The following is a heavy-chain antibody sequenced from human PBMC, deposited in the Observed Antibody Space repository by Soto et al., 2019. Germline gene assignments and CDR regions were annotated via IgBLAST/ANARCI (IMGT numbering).Heavy chain of an antibody. CDR1: GGTFSSYA. CDR3: ASHRRAPYYDFWSGPYNWFDP. Sequence: SVKVSCKASGGTFSSYAISWVRQAPGQGLEWMGGIIHIFGTANYAQKFQGRVTITADESTSTAYMELSSLRSEDTAVYYCASHRRAPYYDFWSGPYNWFDPWGQGTLVTVSS. J-gene: IGHJ5*02. V-gene: IGHV1-69*13. CDR2: IIHIFGTA. D-gene: IGHD3-3*01.